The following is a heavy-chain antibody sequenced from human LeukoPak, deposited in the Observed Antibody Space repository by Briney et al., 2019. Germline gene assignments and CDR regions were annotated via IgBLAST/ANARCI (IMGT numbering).Heavy chain of an antibody. D-gene: IGHD3-10*01. J-gene: IGHJ5*02. Sequence: GSLRLSCAASGFTFSSYWMSWVRPAQGEGLEWVANIKQDGREKNYVDSVKGRFTISRDKAKNSLYLQMNSLRAEDTAVYYCARAVLLWFGELNPWGQGTLVTVSS. CDR3: ARAVLLWFGELNP. V-gene: IGHV3-7*01. CDR2: IKQDGREK. CDR1: GFTFSSYW.